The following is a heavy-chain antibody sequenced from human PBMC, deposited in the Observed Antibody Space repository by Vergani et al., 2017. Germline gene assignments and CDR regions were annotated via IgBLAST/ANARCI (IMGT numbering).Heavy chain of an antibody. V-gene: IGHV1-2*07. D-gene: IGHD2-15*01. J-gene: IGHJ4*02. CDR3: ARGDDCSGGTCYLRAFDY. Sequence: QVQLVQSGAEVKKPGSSVKVSCKASGGTFSSYAISWVRQAPGQGLEWMGRISPNSGGTNYAHKFQGRVTMTRDTSISTAYMELNRLRSDDTAVYYCARGDDCSGGTCYLRAFDYWGQGTLVTVSS. CDR2: ISPNSGGT. CDR1: GGTFSSYA.